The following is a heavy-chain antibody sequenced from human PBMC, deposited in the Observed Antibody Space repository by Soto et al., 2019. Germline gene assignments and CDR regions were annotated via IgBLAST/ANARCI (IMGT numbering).Heavy chain of an antibody. CDR2: TYYTGST. Sequence: PSETLCLTYTVSGGSISGYYWSWVRQPPGKGLEWIGYTYYTGSTNYTPSLRSRVTISVDTSKNQFSLKLSSVTPADTAVYYCVKGGTSKFVAWGQGTLVTVSS. J-gene: IGHJ5*02. CDR1: GGSISGYY. CDR3: VKGGTSKFVA. D-gene: IGHD1-26*01. V-gene: IGHV4-59*01.